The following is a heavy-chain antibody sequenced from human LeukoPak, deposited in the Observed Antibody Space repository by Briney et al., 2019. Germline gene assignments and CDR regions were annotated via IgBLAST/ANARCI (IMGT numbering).Heavy chain of an antibody. J-gene: IGHJ4*02. CDR2: ISGSRGGT. CDR3: APADSDY. Sequence: PGESLRLSCAASGFTFSNYAMIWVRQAPGKGLEWVSAISGSRGGTYYADSVKGRFTISRDNSKNTLYLQMNSLRAEDTAIYYCAPADSDYWGQGTLVTVSS. V-gene: IGHV3-23*01. CDR1: GFTFSNYA. D-gene: IGHD2-21*01.